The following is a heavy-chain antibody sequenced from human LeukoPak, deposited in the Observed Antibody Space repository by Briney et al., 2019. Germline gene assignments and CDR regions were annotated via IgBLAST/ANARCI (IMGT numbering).Heavy chain of an antibody. CDR3: ARTRPHYDILTGYRDY. CDR2: INHSGST. Sequence: PSETLSLTCAVYGGSFSGYYWSWIRQPPGKGLEWIGEINHSGSTNCNPSLKSRVTISVDTSKNQFSLKLSSVTAADTAVYYCARTRPHYDILTGYRDYWGQGTLVTVSS. V-gene: IGHV4-34*01. CDR1: GGSFSGYY. D-gene: IGHD3-9*01. J-gene: IGHJ4*02.